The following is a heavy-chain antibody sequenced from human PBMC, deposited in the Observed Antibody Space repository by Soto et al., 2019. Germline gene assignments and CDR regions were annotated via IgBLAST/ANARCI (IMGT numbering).Heavy chain of an antibody. D-gene: IGHD6-13*01. CDR3: ARDIVKWLWQQQDY. CDR1: GFTFSSYA. J-gene: IGHJ4*02. Sequence: GSLRLSCAASGFTFSSYAMHWVRQAPGKGLEWVAVISYDGSNKYYADSVKGRFTISRDNSKNTLYLQMNSLRAEDTAVYYCARDIVKWLWQQQDYWGQGPLVTLSS. CDR2: ISYDGSNK. V-gene: IGHV3-30-3*01.